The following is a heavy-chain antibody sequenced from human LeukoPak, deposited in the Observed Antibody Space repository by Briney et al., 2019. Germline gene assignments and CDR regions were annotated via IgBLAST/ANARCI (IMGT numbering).Heavy chain of an antibody. J-gene: IGHJ6*02. V-gene: IGHV4-34*01. D-gene: IGHD2-15*01. CDR2: INHSGST. CDR1: GGSFSGYY. CDR3: ARSDGSRYYYYGMDV. Sequence: SETLSLTCAVYGGSFSGYYWSWIRQPPGKGLEWIGEINHSGSTNYNPSLKSRVTISVDTSKNQFSLKLSSVTAADTAVYYCARSDGSRYYYYGMDVWGQGTTVTVSS.